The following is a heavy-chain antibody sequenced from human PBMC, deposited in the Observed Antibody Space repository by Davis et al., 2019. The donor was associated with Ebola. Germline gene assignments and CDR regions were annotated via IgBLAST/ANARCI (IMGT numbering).Heavy chain of an antibody. CDR1: GYTFTSYY. CDR2: ISAYNGNT. Sequence: ASVKVSCKASGYTFTSYYMHWVRQAPGQGLEWMGWISAYNGNTNYAQKLQGRVTMTTDTSTSTAYMELSSLRSEDTAVYYCANNIAVADDYWGQGTLVTVSS. D-gene: IGHD6-19*01. J-gene: IGHJ4*02. V-gene: IGHV1-18*04. CDR3: ANNIAVADDY.